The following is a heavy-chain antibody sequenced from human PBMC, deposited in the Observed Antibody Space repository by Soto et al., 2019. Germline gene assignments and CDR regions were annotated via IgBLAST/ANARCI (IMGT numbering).Heavy chain of an antibody. CDR2: IYYSGST. D-gene: IGHD3-10*01. Sequence: KSSETLSLTCTVSGGSISSSSYYWGWIRQPPGTGLEWIGSIYYSGSTYYNPSLKSRVTISVDTSKNQFSLKLSSVTAADTAVYYCARHRGPMVRGVITNWFDPWGQGTLVTVSS. CDR3: ARHRGPMVRGVITNWFDP. V-gene: IGHV4-39*01. J-gene: IGHJ5*02. CDR1: GGSISSSSYY.